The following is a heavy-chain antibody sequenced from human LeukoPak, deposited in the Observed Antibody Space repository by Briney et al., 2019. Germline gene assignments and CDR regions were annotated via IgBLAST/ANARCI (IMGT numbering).Heavy chain of an antibody. CDR3: ARIGGVWYFDL. D-gene: IGHD4-23*01. Sequence: GGSLRLSCAASGFTFSSYWMSWVRQAPGKGLEWVANIKQDESEKYYVDSVKGRFTFSRDNAKNSFYLQMNSLRGEDTAVYYCARIGGVWYFDLWGRGTLVTASS. J-gene: IGHJ2*01. CDR1: GFTFSSYW. V-gene: IGHV3-7*01. CDR2: IKQDESEK.